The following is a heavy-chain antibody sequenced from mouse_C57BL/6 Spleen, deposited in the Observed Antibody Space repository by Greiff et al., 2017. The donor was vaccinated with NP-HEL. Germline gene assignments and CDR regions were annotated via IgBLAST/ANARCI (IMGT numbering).Heavy chain of an antibody. D-gene: IGHD3-2*02. CDR3: ARSTAQAYFDY. Sequence: QVQLKQSGAELVRPGTSVKVSCKASGYAFTNYLIEWVKQRPGQGLEWIGVINPGSGGTNYNEKFKGKATLTADKSSSTAYMQLSSLTSEDSAVYFCARSTAQAYFDYWGQGTTLTVSS. V-gene: IGHV1-54*01. CDR2: INPGSGGT. CDR1: GYAFTNYL. J-gene: IGHJ2*01.